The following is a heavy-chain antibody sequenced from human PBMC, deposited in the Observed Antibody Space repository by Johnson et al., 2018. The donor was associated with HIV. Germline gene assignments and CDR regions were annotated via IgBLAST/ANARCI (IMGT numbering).Heavy chain of an antibody. CDR2: IDNDGSRT. D-gene: IGHD2-21*01. CDR1: GFAFRTSW. J-gene: IGHJ3*01. CDR3: AKVDCGGDTCAGYDPFDL. Sequence: VQLVESGGGLVQPGGSLRLPCAASGFAFRTSWMVWVRQVPGKRPVWVARIDNDGSRTTYADSVRGRFTSSRDNAKYTVELHMNSLRVEDTAVYYCAKVDCGGDTCAGYDPFDLWGQGTLVTVSS. V-gene: IGHV3-74*03.